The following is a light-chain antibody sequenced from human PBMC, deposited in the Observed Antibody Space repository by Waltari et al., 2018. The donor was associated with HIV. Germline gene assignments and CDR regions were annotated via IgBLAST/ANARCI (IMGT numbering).Light chain of an antibody. J-gene: IGLJ2*01. V-gene: IGLV1-44*01. CDR2: SNN. Sequence: QSVLTQPPSASGTPGQRVTISCSGSSSTIGSNTVHWYQQLPGTAPRLLIYSNNQRPSGVPDRFSGSKSGTSASLAISGLQSEDEADYYCAAWDDSLSGLVVFGGGTKLTVL. CDR3: AAWDDSLSGLVV. CDR1: SSTIGSNT.